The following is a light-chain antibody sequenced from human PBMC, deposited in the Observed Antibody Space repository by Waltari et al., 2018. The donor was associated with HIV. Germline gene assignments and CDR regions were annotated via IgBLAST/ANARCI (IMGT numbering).Light chain of an antibody. CDR1: SSYVGSYNL. Sequence: QSALTPPASVSGSPGQSITISCTGTSSYVGSYNLVSWYQQHPGKAPKLMIYEVTKRPSGVSNHFSASKSGNTASLTISGLQAEDEADYYCCSYAGGNTLVFGGGTKLTVL. CDR2: EVT. J-gene: IGLJ2*01. CDR3: CSYAGGNTLV. V-gene: IGLV2-23*02.